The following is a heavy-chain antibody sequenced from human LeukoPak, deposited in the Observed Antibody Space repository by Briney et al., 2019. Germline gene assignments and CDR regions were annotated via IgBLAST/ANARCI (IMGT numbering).Heavy chain of an antibody. D-gene: IGHD3-22*01. CDR3: ARGLPYYYDSSGPFDY. CDR1: GFTFGKYW. V-gene: IGHV3-7*03. Sequence: GGSLRLSCVASGFTFGKYWMSWVRQAPGKGLEWVANIKLDGSEKNYVDSVKGRFTISRDNTKNTLYLQMNSLRAEDTAVYYCARGLPYYYDSSGPFDYWGQGTLVTVSS. J-gene: IGHJ4*02. CDR2: IKLDGSEK.